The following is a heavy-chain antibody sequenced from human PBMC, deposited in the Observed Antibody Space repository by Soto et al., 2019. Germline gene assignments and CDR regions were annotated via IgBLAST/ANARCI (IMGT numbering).Heavy chain of an antibody. CDR3: ASDRSLGSNWYYYLES. V-gene: IGHV3-30-3*01. CDR2: ISYDGSNK. D-gene: IGHD1-20*01. J-gene: IGHJ4*02. Sequence: PGGSLRLSCAASGFTFSSYAMARVRQAPGKGLEWVAVISYDGSNKYYADSVKGRFTASRDNAKNSLYLQMNTLRDEDTAVYYCASDRSLGSNWYYYLESWGQGTLVTVSS. CDR1: GFTFSSYA.